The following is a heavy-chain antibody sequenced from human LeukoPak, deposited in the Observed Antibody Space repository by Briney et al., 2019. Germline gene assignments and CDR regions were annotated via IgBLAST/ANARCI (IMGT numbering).Heavy chain of an antibody. CDR1: GYSISSGYY. CDR2: IYHSGST. V-gene: IGHV4-38-2*02. J-gene: IGHJ5*02. D-gene: IGHD3-16*02. CDR3: ARAGMITFVGVIATNWFDP. Sequence: SETLSLTCTVSGYSISSGYYWGWIRQPPGKGLEWIGSIYHSGSTYYNPSLKSRVTISVDTSKNQFSLKLSSVTAADTAVYYCARAGMITFVGVIATNWFDPWGQGTLVTVSS.